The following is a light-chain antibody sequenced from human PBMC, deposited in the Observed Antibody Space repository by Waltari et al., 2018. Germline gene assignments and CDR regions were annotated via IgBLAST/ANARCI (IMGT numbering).Light chain of an antibody. Sequence: EIVLTQSPGTLSLSPGARATLPCKASQSVSSIYLAWYLQKTGQAPRLLIDGASSRATGIPDRFSGSGAGTDFTLTISRLEPEDFAVYYCQQYGSSPRTFGQGTKVEIK. CDR2: GAS. J-gene: IGKJ1*01. CDR1: QSVSSIY. CDR3: QQYGSSPRT. V-gene: IGKV3-20*01.